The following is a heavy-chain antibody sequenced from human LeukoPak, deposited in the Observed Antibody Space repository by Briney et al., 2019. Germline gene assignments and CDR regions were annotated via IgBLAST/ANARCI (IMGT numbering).Heavy chain of an antibody. V-gene: IGHV1-69*13. J-gene: IGHJ4*02. CDR2: IIPIFGTA. Sequence: ASVKVSCKASGGTFSSYAISWVRQVPGQGLEWMGGIIPIFGTANYAQKFQGRVTITADESTSTAYMELSSLRSEDTAVYYCARGLRYFDWLLDYWGQGTLVTVSS. CDR1: GGTFSSYA. CDR3: ARGLRYFDWLLDY. D-gene: IGHD3-9*01.